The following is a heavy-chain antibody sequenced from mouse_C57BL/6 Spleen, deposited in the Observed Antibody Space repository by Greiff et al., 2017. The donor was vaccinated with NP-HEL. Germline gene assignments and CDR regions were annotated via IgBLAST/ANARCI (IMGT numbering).Heavy chain of an antibody. CDR1: GYTFTSYW. Sequence: QVQLQQPGAELVKPGASVKLSCKASGYTFTSYWMHWVKQRPGQGLEWIGMIHPNSGSTNYNEKFKSKATLTVDKSSSTAYMQLSSLTSEDSAVYYCAGIYYYGRRGFAYWGQGTLVTVSA. CDR2: IHPNSGST. D-gene: IGHD1-1*01. CDR3: AGIYYYGRRGFAY. J-gene: IGHJ3*01. V-gene: IGHV1-64*01.